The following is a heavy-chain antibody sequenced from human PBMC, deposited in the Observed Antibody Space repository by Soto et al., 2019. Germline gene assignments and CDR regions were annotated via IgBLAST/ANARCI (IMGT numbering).Heavy chain of an antibody. D-gene: IGHD3-3*01. CDR2: IYYSGSS. V-gene: IGHV4-61*01. CDR3: ASERIRSGYSHYYGMAV. Sequence: SETLSLTCTVSGGSVSSGSFYWSWIRQPPGKGLEWIGNIYYSGSSNYNPSLKSRVTISVDTSKNQFSLKLSSVTAADTAVYYCASERIRSGYSHYYGMAVWGQGTTVTVSS. J-gene: IGHJ6*02. CDR1: GGSVSSGSFY.